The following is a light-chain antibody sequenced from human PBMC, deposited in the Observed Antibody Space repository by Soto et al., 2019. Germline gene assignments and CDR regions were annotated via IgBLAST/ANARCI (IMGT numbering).Light chain of an antibody. CDR1: QNINNW. J-gene: IGKJ5*01. Sequence: DIQMTQSPSSVSASVGDRVTITCRASQNINNWSTWFQQKPGKAPKLLIYATSTLQSGVPSRFSGSGSGTHFTLTISGLQPKDFGTYYCQQADSFPITFGQGTRLEIK. CDR2: ATS. CDR3: QQADSFPIT. V-gene: IGKV1-12*01.